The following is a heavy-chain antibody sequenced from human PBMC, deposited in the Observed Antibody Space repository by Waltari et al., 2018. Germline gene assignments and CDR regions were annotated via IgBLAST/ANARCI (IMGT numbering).Heavy chain of an antibody. CDR1: GFTFSSYS. CDR3: ARDAARWAGTTFYYYYYYMDV. V-gene: IGHV3-21*01. CDR2: ISSSSSYI. Sequence: EVQLVESGGGLVKPGGSLRLSCAASGFTFSSYSMNWVRQAPGKGLEWVSSISSSSSYIYYADSVKGRFTISRDNAKNSLYLQMNSLRAEDTAVYYCARDAARWAGTTFYYYYYYMDVWGKGTTVTVSS. J-gene: IGHJ6*03. D-gene: IGHD1-7*01.